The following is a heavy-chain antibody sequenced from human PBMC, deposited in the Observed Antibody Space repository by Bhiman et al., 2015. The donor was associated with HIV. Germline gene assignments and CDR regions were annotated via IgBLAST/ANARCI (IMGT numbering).Heavy chain of an antibody. CDR2: ISWDGGST. D-gene: IGHD6-6*01. Sequence: EVQLVESGGVVVQPGGSLRLSCAASGLTFDDYTMHWVRQAPGKGLEWVSLISWDGGSTYYADSVKGRFTISRDNSKNSLYLQMNSLRTEDTALYYCAKELGKTSSSFDYWGQGTLVTVSS. CDR3: AKELGKTSSSFDY. V-gene: IGHV3-43*01. J-gene: IGHJ4*02. CDR1: GLTFDDYT.